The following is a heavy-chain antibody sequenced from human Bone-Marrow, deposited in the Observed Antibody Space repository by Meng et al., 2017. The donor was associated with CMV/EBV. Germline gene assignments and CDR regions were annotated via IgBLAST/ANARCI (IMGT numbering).Heavy chain of an antibody. J-gene: IGHJ4*02. D-gene: IGHD1-1*01. Sequence: ASVKVSCKASGYTFSNYDIQWVRQAAGQGLEWMGWMNPNNDDTGYAQNFQGRVTITSNTSISTAYMELSSLRSEDTAVYYCARENDFGIDDWGQGTLVTVSS. CDR2: MNPNNDDT. CDR1: GYTFSNYD. CDR3: ARENDFGIDD. V-gene: IGHV1-8*03.